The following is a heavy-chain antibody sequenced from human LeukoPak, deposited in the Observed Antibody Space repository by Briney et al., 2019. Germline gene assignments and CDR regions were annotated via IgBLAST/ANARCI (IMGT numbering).Heavy chain of an antibody. CDR3: ARASGSYWWFDS. V-gene: IGHV1-2*02. Sequence: ASVKVSCKASGYTFTDNYLHWVRQAPGQGLEWMGWINPNSGDTNYAQKFQGRVTMTRDTSISTAYMELSRVRSDDTAVYYCARASGSYWWFDSWGQGTLVTVSS. J-gene: IGHJ5*01. CDR1: GYTFTDNY. D-gene: IGHD1-26*01. CDR2: INPNSGDT.